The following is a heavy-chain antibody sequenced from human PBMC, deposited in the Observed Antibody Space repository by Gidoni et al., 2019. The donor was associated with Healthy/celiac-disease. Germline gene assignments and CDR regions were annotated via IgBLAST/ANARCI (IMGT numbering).Heavy chain of an antibody. CDR2: IYYSGST. Sequence: QLQLQESGPGLVKPSETLSLTCTVSGGSISRSSYYWGWIRQPPGKGLEWIGGIYYSGSTYYNPSLKSRVTISVDTSKNQFSLKLSSVTAADTAVYYCARHWRSSGCRREFCDNWFDPWGQGTLVTVSS. J-gene: IGHJ5*02. D-gene: IGHD6-19*01. V-gene: IGHV4-39*01. CDR3: ARHWRSSGCRREFCDNWFDP. CDR1: GGSISRSSYY.